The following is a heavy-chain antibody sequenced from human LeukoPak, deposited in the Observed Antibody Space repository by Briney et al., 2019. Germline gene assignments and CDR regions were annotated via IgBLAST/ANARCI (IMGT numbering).Heavy chain of an antibody. CDR2: INTDGSIT. D-gene: IGHD5-18*01. V-gene: IGHV3-74*01. CDR3: ARGKSGYTFGPLDS. CDR1: GFTFSDYW. Sequence: GGSLRLSCAASGFTFSDYWIHWVRQAPGKGLVWVSRINTDGSITNYADSVKGRFSISRDNAKNTLYLQMSSLRAEDTAVYYCARGKSGYTFGPLDSWGQGTLVTVSS. J-gene: IGHJ4*02.